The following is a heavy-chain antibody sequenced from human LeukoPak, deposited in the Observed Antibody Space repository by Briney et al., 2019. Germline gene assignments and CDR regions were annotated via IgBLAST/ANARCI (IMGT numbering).Heavy chain of an antibody. CDR1: GGSISSGDYY. CDR2: IYYSGST. Sequence: SQTLSLTCTVSGGSISSGDYYWSWIRQPPGKGLEWIGYIYYSGSTYYNPSLKSRVTILVDTSKNQFSLKLSSVTAADTAVYYCARGEGGAAAGLFDYWGQGTLVTVSS. CDR3: ARGEGGAAAGLFDY. D-gene: IGHD6-13*01. J-gene: IGHJ4*02. V-gene: IGHV4-30-4*01.